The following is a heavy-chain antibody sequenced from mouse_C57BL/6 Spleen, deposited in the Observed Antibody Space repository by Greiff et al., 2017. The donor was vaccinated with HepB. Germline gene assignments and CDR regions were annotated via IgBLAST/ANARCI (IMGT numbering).Heavy chain of an antibody. Sequence: VQLQQSGAELVKPGASVKMSCKASGYTFTSYWITWVKQRPGQGLEWIGDIYPGSGSTNYNEKFKSKATLTVDTSSSTAYMQLSSLTSEDSAVYYCARNYDGVYYAMDYWGQGTSVTVSS. V-gene: IGHV1-55*01. CDR1: GYTFTSYW. CDR3: ARNYDGVYYAMDY. CDR2: IYPGSGST. J-gene: IGHJ4*01. D-gene: IGHD2-4*01.